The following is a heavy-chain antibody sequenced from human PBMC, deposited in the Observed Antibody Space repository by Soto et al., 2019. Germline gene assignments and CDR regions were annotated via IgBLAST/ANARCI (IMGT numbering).Heavy chain of an antibody. CDR2: TFYRSKWYN. CDR1: GDSVSSSTAA. D-gene: IGHD4-17*01. J-gene: IGHJ6*02. V-gene: IGHV6-1*01. CDR3: AREGVLDLTTADYSYYYGMDV. Sequence: SQTLSLTCAISGDSVSSSTAAWTWIRQSPSRGLEWLGRTFYRSKWYNDYPVSVKSRITINPDTSKNQFSLQLNSVTPEDTAVYYCAREGVLDLTTADYSYYYGMDVWGRGTTVTVSS.